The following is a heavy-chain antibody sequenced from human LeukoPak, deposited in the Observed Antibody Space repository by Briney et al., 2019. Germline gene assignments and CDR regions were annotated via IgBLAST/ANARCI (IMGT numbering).Heavy chain of an antibody. D-gene: IGHD6-6*01. V-gene: IGHV4-59*12. CDR1: GGSITSYY. CDR3: ARDFSSSSSVYYYYYMDV. CDR2: IYYSGSI. J-gene: IGHJ6*03. Sequence: SETLSLTCTVSGGSITSYYWSWFRQPPGKGLEWIGSIYYSGSIFYNPSLKSRVTISVDTSKNQFSLRLNSVTAADTAVYYCARDFSSSSSVYYYYYMDVWGKGTTVTVSS.